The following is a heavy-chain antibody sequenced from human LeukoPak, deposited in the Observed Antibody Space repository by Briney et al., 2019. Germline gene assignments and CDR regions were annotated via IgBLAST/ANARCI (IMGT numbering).Heavy chain of an antibody. CDR1: GFNIRTYG. CDR3: ASLAVAGTTFDY. CDR2: VRYDGNTK. D-gene: IGHD6-19*01. V-gene: IGHV3-30*02. J-gene: IGHJ4*02. Sequence: GGSLRLSCAASGFNIRTYGMHWVRQAPGKGLEWVATVRYDGNTKNYVDSVKGRFTISRDTSKNTVFLQMNSLRAEDTALYYCASLAVAGTTFDYWGQGTLVTVSS.